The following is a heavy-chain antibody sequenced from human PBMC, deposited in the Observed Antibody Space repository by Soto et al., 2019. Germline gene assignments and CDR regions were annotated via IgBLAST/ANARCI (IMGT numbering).Heavy chain of an antibody. D-gene: IGHD6-6*01. Sequence: ASVKVSCKASGGTFSSYAISWVRQAPGQGLEWMGGIIPIFGTANYAQKFQGRVTITADESTSTAYMELSSLRSEDTAVYYCARERGGPYSSSSDPNDAFDIWGQGTMVTVSS. CDR2: IIPIFGTA. CDR1: GGTFSSYA. V-gene: IGHV1-69*13. CDR3: ARERGGPYSSSSDPNDAFDI. J-gene: IGHJ3*02.